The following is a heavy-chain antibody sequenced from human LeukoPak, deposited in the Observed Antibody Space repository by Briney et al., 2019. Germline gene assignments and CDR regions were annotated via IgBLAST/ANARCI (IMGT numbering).Heavy chain of an antibody. J-gene: IGHJ4*02. D-gene: IGHD6-19*01. V-gene: IGHV4-59*08. CDR2: IYYSGST. CDR1: GGSISSYY. Sequence: KPSETLSLTCTVSGGSISSYYWSWIRQPPGKGLGWIGYIYYSGSTNYNPSLKSRVTISVDTSKNQFSLKLSSVTAADTAVYYCARHYGQWLVLVYWGQGTLVTVSS. CDR3: ARHYGQWLVLVY.